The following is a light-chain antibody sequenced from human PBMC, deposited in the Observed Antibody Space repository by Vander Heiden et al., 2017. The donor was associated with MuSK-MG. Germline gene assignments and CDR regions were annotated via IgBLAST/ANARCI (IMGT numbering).Light chain of an antibody. V-gene: IGLV2-8*01. Sequence: QSALTQPPSASGSPGQSVTISCTGSSSYVGGYNYVSWYQQPPGNATKLMIYEVSKRPSGVPDRFSGSKSGNTASLTVSGLQAEDEADYYCSSNAGRKYLVFGGGTKLTVL. CDR3: SSNAGRKYLV. CDR1: SSYVGGYNY. J-gene: IGLJ3*02. CDR2: EVS.